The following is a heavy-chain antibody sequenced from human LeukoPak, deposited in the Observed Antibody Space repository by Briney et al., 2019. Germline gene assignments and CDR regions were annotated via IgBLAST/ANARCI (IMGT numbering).Heavy chain of an antibody. CDR1: GGSISSSSYY. D-gene: IGHD2-21*01. CDR3: AKDDLGPMVRREIDY. CDR2: IYYSGST. J-gene: IGHJ4*02. Sequence: SETLSLTCTVSGGSISSSSYYWGWIRQPPGEGLEWIGSIYYSGSTYYNPSLKSRVTISVDTSKNQFSLKLSSVTAADTAVYYCAKDDLGPMVRREIDYWGQGTLVTVSS. V-gene: IGHV4-39*07.